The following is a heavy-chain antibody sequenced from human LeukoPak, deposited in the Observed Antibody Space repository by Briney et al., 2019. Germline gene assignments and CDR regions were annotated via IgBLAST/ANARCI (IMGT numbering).Heavy chain of an antibody. CDR2: IIPIFGTA. J-gene: IGHJ4*02. CDR3: ARDAGSALDY. CDR1: GGTFSSYA. Sequence: ASVKVSCKASGGTFSSYAISWERQAPGQGLEWMGRIIPIFGTANYAQKFQGRVTITTDESTSTAYMELSSLRSEDTAVYYCARDAGSALDYWGQGTLVTVSS. D-gene: IGHD1-26*01. V-gene: IGHV1-69*05.